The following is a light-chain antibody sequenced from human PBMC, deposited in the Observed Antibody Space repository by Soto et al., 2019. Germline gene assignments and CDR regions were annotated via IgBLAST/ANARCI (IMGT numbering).Light chain of an antibody. CDR3: QQHSHWPPWT. CDR1: QNVRTF. J-gene: IGKJ1*01. V-gene: IGKV3-11*01. Sequence: EVVLTQSPATLPLSPGERATLSCRASQNVRTFLDWYQQKPGQAPRLLIYGASNRATGIPARFSGSGSGTDFTLTISSLEPEDFAVYYCQQHSHWPPWTFGQGTKVDIK. CDR2: GAS.